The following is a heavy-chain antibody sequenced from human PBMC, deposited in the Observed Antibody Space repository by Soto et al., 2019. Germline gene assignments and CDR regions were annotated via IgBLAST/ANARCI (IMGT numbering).Heavy chain of an antibody. CDR3: ARGGYSYGIYYYYGMDV. V-gene: IGHV5-10-1*01. D-gene: IGHD5-18*01. CDR2: IDPSDSYT. CDR1: GYSFTSYW. J-gene: IGHJ6*02. Sequence: GESLKISCKGSGYSFTSYWISWVHQMPGKGLEWMGRIDPSDSYTNYSPSFQGHVTISADKSISTAYLQWSSLKASDTAMYYCARGGYSYGIYYYYGMDVWGQGTTVTVSS.